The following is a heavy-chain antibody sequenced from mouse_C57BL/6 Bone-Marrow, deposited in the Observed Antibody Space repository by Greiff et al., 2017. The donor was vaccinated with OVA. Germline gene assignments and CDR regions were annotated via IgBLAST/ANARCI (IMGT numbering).Heavy chain of an antibody. J-gene: IGHJ4*01. CDR1: GYTFTDYY. Sequence: QVQLQQSGAELVRPGASVKLSCKASGYTFTDYYINWVKQRPGQGLEWIARIYPGSGNTYYNEKFKGKATLTAEKSSSTAYMQLSSLTSEDSAVYYCARSITTVVASGYYAMDYWGQGTSVTVSS. CDR2: IYPGSGNT. CDR3: ARSITTVVASGYYAMDY. V-gene: IGHV1-76*01. D-gene: IGHD1-1*01.